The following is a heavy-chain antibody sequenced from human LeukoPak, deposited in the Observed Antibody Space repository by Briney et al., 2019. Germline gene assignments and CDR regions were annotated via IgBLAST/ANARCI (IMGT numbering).Heavy chain of an antibody. CDR1: GFTFSSYA. J-gene: IGHJ4*02. Sequence: GRSLRLSCAASGFTFSSYAMHWVRQAPGKGLEWVAVISYDGSNKYYADSVKGRFTISRDNSKNTLFLQMNSLRAEDTAVYYCAKCGREWYSSSWYYFDYWGQGTLVTVSS. D-gene: IGHD6-13*01. CDR2: ISYDGSNK. V-gene: IGHV3-30-3*02. CDR3: AKCGREWYSSSWYYFDY.